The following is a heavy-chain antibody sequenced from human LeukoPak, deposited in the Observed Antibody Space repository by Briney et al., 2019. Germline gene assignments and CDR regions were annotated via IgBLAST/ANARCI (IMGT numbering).Heavy chain of an antibody. CDR1: GGSISSSSYY. Sequence: SETLSLTCTVSGGSISSSSYYWGWIRQPPRKGLEWIGSIYYSGSTNYNPSLKSRVTISVDTSKNQFSLKLSSVTAADTAVYYCARTQGLYQWLAPYAHYFDYWGQGTLVTVSS. CDR3: ARTQGLYQWLAPYAHYFDY. D-gene: IGHD6-19*01. V-gene: IGHV4-39*07. J-gene: IGHJ4*02. CDR2: IYYSGST.